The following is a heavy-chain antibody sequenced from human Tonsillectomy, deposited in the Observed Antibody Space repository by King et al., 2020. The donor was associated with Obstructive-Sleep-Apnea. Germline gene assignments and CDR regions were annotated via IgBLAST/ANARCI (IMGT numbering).Heavy chain of an antibody. Sequence: VQLVVSGGGLVQPGGSLRFACAASGFTFSSYAMSLGRQATGKGLEWFSTLSGSGVSTSYADSVKGRFTISRDNTKKTLYLQMNSLRTEDTAVYYCAKLVGNTGVDYWGQGTLVTVSS. CDR1: GFTFSSYA. CDR2: LSGSGVST. V-gene: IGHV3-23*04. D-gene: IGHD2-8*02. CDR3: AKLVGNTGVDY. J-gene: IGHJ4*02.